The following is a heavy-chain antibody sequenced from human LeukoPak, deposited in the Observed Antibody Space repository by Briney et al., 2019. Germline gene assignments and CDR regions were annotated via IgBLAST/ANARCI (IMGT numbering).Heavy chain of an antibody. V-gene: IGHV4-34*01. J-gene: IGHJ3*02. CDR3: ARDLSDYYGSGSYRPIDAFDI. CDR1: GGSFSDYY. CDR2: INHSGST. Sequence: SEALSLTCAVYGGSFSDYYWSWIRQPPGKGLEWIGEINHSGSTNYNPSLKSRVTISIDTSKNQFSLKLSPVTAADTAVYYCARDLSDYYGSGSYRPIDAFDIWGQGTMVTVSS. D-gene: IGHD3-10*01.